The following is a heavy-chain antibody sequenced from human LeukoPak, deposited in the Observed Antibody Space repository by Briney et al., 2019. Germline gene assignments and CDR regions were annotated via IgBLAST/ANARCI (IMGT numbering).Heavy chain of an antibody. D-gene: IGHD2-2*01. CDR3: ARDLYCSSTSCSKGDP. J-gene: IGHJ5*02. CDR2: ISSSSSYI. V-gene: IGHV3-21*01. Sequence: PGGSLRLSCAASGFTFSSYSMNWVRQAPGKGLEWVSSISSSSSYIYYAGSVKGRFTISRDNAKNSLYLQMNSLRAEGTAVYYCARDLYCSSTSCSKGDPWGQGTLVTVSS. CDR1: GFTFSSYS.